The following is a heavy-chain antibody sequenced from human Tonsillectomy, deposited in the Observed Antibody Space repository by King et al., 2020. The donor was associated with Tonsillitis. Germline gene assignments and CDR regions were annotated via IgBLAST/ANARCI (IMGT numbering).Heavy chain of an antibody. CDR2: IRYDGSDT. J-gene: IGHJ6*02. CDR3: AKDVAHSGYDRIGHYRYGMDV. D-gene: IGHD5-12*01. V-gene: IGHV3-30*02. CDR1: GFTFRNYG. Sequence: VQLVESGGGVVQPGGSLRLSCAASGFTFRNYGIHWVRQAPGKGLEWVAFIRYDGSDTYSADSVRGRFSISRDNSKNTLYLQMNSLRAEDTAVYYCAKDVAHSGYDRIGHYRYGMDVWGQGTTVTVSS.